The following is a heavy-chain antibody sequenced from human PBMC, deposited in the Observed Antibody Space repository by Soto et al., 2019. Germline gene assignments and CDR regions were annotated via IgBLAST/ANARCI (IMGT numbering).Heavy chain of an antibody. CDR3: ARDVPSHSIYCGGDCYPNWFDP. V-gene: IGHV1-46*01. D-gene: IGHD2-21*01. CDR2: INPSGGST. Sequence: DSVKVSCKASGYTFTSYYMHWVRQAPGQGLEWMGIINPSGGSTSYAQKFQGRVTMTRDTSTSTVYMELSSLRSEDTAVYYCARDVPSHSIYCGGDCYPNWFDPWGQGTLVTVSS. J-gene: IGHJ5*02. CDR1: GYTFTSYY.